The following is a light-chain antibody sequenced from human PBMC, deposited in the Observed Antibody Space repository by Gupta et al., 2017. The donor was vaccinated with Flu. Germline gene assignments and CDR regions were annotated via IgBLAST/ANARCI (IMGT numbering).Light chain of an antibody. CDR3: NAYEGRNTFEV. Sequence: DVGGYNYVSWYQQRTGKAPNLLIYQVNKRPSGIPDRFSGSKSGNTAFLTLCGIQAGDGADYYCNAYEGRNTFEVFGGGTKLTVL. CDR2: QVN. CDR1: DVGGYNY. V-gene: IGLV2-11*03. J-gene: IGLJ3*02.